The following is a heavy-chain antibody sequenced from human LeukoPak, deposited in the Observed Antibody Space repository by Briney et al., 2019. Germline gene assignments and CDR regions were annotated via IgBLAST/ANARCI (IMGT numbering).Heavy chain of an antibody. CDR2: INHSGST. V-gene: IGHV4-34*01. CDR3: ARTARRYYYVWGSYRPLPHDAFDI. J-gene: IGHJ3*02. CDR1: GGSISSYY. D-gene: IGHD3-16*02. Sequence: PSETLSLTCTVSGGSISSYYWSWIRQPPGKGLEWIGEINHSGSTNYNPSLKSRVTISVDTSKNQFSLKLSSVTAADTAVYYCARTARRYYYVWGSYRPLPHDAFDIWGQGTMVTVSS.